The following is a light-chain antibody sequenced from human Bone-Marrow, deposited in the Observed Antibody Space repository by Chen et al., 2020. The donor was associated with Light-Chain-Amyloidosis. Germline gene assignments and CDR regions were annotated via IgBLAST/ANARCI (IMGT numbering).Light chain of an antibody. Sequence: SYVLTQPSSVSVAPGQTATIACGGNNIVSTSVHWYQQTPGQAPLLVVYDDSDRPSGIPERWSGSNSGNTATLTISRVEAGDEADYSCQVWDRSSDRPVFGGGTKLTVL. J-gene: IGLJ3*02. CDR3: QVWDRSSDRPV. CDR1: NIVSTS. V-gene: IGLV3-21*02. CDR2: DDS.